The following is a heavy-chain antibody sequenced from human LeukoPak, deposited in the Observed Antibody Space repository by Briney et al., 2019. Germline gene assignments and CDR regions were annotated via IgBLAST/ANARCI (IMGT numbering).Heavy chain of an antibody. J-gene: IGHJ4*02. D-gene: IGHD3-16*02. CDR1: GGSISSYY. CDR3: ARAVYDYIWGSYRFDY. CDR2: IYTSGST. Sequence: SETLSLTCTVSGGSISSYYWSWIRQPAGKGLEWIGRIYTSGSTNYNPSLKSRATMSVDTSKNQFSLKLSSVNAADTAVYYCARAVYDYIWGSYRFDYWGQGTLVTVSS. V-gene: IGHV4-4*07.